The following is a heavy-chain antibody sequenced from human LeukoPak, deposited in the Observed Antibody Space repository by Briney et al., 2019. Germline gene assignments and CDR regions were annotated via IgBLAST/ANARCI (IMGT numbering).Heavy chain of an antibody. V-gene: IGHV5-51*01. Sequence: GESLKISCKGSGYSFTSYWIGWVRQMTGKGLEWMGIIYPGDSDTRYSPSFQGQVTISADKSISTAYPQWSSLKASDTAMYYCARWAAKQGQLWFDYWGQGTLVTVSS. D-gene: IGHD5-18*01. CDR2: IYPGDSDT. J-gene: IGHJ4*02. CDR1: GYSFTSYW. CDR3: ARWAAKQGQLWFDY.